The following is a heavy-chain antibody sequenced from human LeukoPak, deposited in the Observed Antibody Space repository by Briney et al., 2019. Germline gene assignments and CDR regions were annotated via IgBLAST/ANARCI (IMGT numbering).Heavy chain of an antibody. CDR1: GDSVSSNSAA. V-gene: IGHV6-1*01. CDR2: TYYRSKWYN. CDR3: ARGKLRRLVLLWFGESLDY. D-gene: IGHD3-10*01. J-gene: IGHJ4*02. Sequence: SQTLSLTCAISGDSVSSNSAAWNWIRQSPSRGLEWLGRTYYRSKWYNDYAVSVKSRITINPDTSKNQFSLQLNSVTPEDTAVYYCARGKLRRLVLLWFGESLDYWGQGTLVTVSS.